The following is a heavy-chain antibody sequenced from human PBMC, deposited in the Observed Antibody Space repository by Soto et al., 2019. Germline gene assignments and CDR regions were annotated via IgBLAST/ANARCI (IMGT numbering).Heavy chain of an antibody. V-gene: IGHV1-18*03. CDR1: GYTFTSFG. CDR2: ISAYNGNT. J-gene: IGHJ4*02. Sequence: ASAKVSRKASGYTFTSFGITWMRQAPGQGLEWMGWISAYNGNTNYAQKLQGRVTMTTDTSTSTAYMELRSVISDDMAVFFCASAYSYCYSRFHYGGQGTLVAVSS. D-gene: IGHD5-18*01. CDR3: ASAYSYCYSRFHY.